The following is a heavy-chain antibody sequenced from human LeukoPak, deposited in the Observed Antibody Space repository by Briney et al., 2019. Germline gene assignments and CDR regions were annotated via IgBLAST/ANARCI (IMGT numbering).Heavy chain of an antibody. D-gene: IGHD6-19*01. Sequence: SETLSLTCAVYGGSFSSYYWSWIRQPPGKGLERIGEINHSGSTNYNPSLKSRVTISVDTSKNQFSLKLSSVTAADTAVYYCARGRGYSSGWYLSHWYFDLWGRGTLVTVSS. CDR1: GGSFSSYY. CDR2: INHSGST. V-gene: IGHV4-34*01. J-gene: IGHJ2*01. CDR3: ARGRGYSSGWYLSHWYFDL.